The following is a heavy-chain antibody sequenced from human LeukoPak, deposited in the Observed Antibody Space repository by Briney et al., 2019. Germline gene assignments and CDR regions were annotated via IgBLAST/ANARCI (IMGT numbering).Heavy chain of an antibody. Sequence: ASVKVSCKASGYTLTGYYMHWVRQAPGQGLEWMGWINPNSGGTNYAQKFQGRVTMTRDTSISTAYMELSRLRSDDTAVYYCAKSGYGYNWFDPWGQGTLVTVSS. V-gene: IGHV1-2*02. D-gene: IGHD5-12*01. CDR1: GYTLTGYY. CDR3: AKSGYGYNWFDP. J-gene: IGHJ5*02. CDR2: INPNSGGT.